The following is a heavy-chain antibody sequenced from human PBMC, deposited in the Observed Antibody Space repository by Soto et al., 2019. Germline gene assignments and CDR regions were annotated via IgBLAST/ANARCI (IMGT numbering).Heavy chain of an antibody. V-gene: IGHV3-53*01. CDR3: ATRPLLPGAP. CDR1: GFTFSSND. J-gene: IGHJ3*01. Sequence: EVQLVESGGGLIQPGGSLRLSCAASGFTFSSNDMNWVRQAPGKGLEWVSLIYSGGSTYYADSVKGRFTISRDNSKDMLYLQMSSLRAEDTALFYCATRPLLPGAPWGQGTMVTVSS. CDR2: IYSGGST. D-gene: IGHD3-10*01.